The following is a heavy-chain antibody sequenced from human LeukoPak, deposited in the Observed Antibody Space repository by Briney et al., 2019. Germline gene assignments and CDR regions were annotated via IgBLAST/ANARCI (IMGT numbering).Heavy chain of an antibody. J-gene: IGHJ3*01. V-gene: IGHV3-33*01. Sequence: PGRSLRLSCAASGFTFSSYGMHWVRQAPGKGPEWVASIWYDGSNKYYADSVKGRFTISRDNSKNTLYLQMNSLRAEDTAVYYCARDTSSPTWGQGAMVTVSS. CDR3: ARDTSSPT. CDR1: GFTFSSYG. CDR2: IWYDGSNK. D-gene: IGHD6-13*01.